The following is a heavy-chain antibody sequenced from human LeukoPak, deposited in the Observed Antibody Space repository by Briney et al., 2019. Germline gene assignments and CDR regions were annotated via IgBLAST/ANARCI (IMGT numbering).Heavy chain of an antibody. J-gene: IGHJ4*02. V-gene: IGHV3-23*01. D-gene: IGHD2-15*01. CDR2: ISGCSGST. Sequence: PGGSLRLSCAASRFTFSSYAMSWVRQAPGKGLEWVSAISGCSGSTYYADSVKGRFTVSRDNSKNTLYLQMNSLRAEDTAIYYCAKERIRLPNWGQGTLVTVSS. CDR1: RFTFSSYA. CDR3: AKERIRLPN.